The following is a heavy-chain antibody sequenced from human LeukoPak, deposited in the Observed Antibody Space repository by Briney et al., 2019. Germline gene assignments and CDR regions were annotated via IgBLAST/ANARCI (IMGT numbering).Heavy chain of an antibody. CDR3: TKEILQGATTTNPDY. CDR1: GFTFSNSA. CDR2: IVVGSGNT. J-gene: IGHJ4*02. D-gene: IGHD5-12*01. V-gene: IGHV1-58*01. Sequence: ASVKVSCKASGFTFSNSAVQWVRQARGQRLEWIGRIVVGSGNTNYAQKFQERVTITRDMSTSTAYMELSSLRSEDTAVYYCTKEILQGATTTNPDYWGQGTLVTVSS.